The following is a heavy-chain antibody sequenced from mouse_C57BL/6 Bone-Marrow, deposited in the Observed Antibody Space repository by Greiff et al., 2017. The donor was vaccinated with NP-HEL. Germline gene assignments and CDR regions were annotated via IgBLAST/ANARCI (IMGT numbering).Heavy chain of an antibody. J-gene: IGHJ4*01. CDR1: GFTFSDYY. D-gene: IGHD2-5*01. CDR2: ISNGGGST. Sequence: DVKLVESGGGLVQPGGSLKLSCAASGFTFSDYYMYWVRQTPEKRLEWVAYISNGGGSTYYPDTVKGRFTISRDNAKNTLYLQMSRLKSEDTAMYYCARRGHSNYDYAMDYWGQGTSVTVSS. CDR3: ARRGHSNYDYAMDY. V-gene: IGHV5-12*01.